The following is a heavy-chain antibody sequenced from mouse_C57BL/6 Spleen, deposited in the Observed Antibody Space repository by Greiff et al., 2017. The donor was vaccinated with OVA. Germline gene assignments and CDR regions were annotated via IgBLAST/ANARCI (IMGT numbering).Heavy chain of an antibody. CDR1: GYTFTSYW. D-gene: IGHD2-3*01. CDR2: IDPSDSYT. V-gene: IGHV1-59*01. J-gene: IGHJ1*03. CDR3: ARGDGYYVLDWYFDV. Sequence: QVQLQQPGAELVRPGPSVKLSCKASGYTFTSYWMHWVKQRPGQGLEWIGVIDPSDSYTNYNQKFKGKATLTVDTSSSTAYMQLSSLTSEDSAVYYCARGDGYYVLDWYFDVWGTGTTVTVSS.